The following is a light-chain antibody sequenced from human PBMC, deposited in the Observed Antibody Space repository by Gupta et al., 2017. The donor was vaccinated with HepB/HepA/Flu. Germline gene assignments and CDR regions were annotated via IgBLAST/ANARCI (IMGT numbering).Light chain of an antibody. V-gene: IGKV3-20*01. CDR1: QTLTRNF. CDR2: GAS. CDR3: QNDRNSPWT. Sequence: ESVLTQSPGTLSLSPGGRATLSCRTSQTLTRNFLAWYQQRPGQAPRLLIYGASSRATGIPDRFSGSGSGTDFTLTISRLEPEDFAMYYCQNDRNSPWTFGQGSKVEIK. J-gene: IGKJ1*01.